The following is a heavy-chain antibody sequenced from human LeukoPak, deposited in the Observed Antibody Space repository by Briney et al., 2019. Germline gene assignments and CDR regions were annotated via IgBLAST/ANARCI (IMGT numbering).Heavy chain of an antibody. Sequence: SETLSLTCTVSGGSISSYYWSWIRQPPGKGLVWIGHIYTSGSTNYNPSLKSRVTISVDTSKNQFSLKLSSVTAADTAVYYCARRGYYDSSGYYYPQAFDIWGQGTMVTVSS. CDR1: GGSISSYY. CDR2: IYTSGST. D-gene: IGHD3-22*01. CDR3: ARRGYYDSSGYYYPQAFDI. J-gene: IGHJ3*02. V-gene: IGHV4-4*09.